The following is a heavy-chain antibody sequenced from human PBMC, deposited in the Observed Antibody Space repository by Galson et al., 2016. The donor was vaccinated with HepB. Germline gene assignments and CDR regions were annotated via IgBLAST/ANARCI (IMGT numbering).Heavy chain of an antibody. J-gene: IGHJ4*02. V-gene: IGHV1-18*01. Sequence: VKVSCKASGYTFTDNGISWVRQAPGQGLEWMGWISAYKGNTNFAENFQDRVTLTTEPSTSTAYMELRSLTSDDTAVYYCAREGAHYSFGWFTTPADYWGQGTLVTVSS. CDR3: AREGAHYSFGWFTTPADY. CDR1: GYTFTDNG. D-gene: IGHD3-9*01. CDR2: ISAYKGNT.